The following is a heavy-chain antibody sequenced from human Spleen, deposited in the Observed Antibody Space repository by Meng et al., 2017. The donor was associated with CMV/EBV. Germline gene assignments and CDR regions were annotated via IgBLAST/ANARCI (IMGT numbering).Heavy chain of an antibody. Sequence: GSLRLSCTVSGGSISSSSYCWGWIRQPPGKGLEWIGSIYYSGSTYYNPSLRSRVTISVDTSKDQFSLKVSSLTAADTAVYYCASLYIGSYVDEYYFDYWGQGTLVTVSS. J-gene: IGHJ4*02. CDR3: ASLYIGSYVDEYYFDY. V-gene: IGHV4-39*01. CDR1: GGSISSSSYC. CDR2: IYYSGST. D-gene: IGHD1-26*01.